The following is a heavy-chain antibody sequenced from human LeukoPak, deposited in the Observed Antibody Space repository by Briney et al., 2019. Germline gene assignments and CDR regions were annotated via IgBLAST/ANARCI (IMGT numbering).Heavy chain of an antibody. V-gene: IGHV1-2*02. Sequence: ASVKVSCKASGFTFIGFYIHWVRQAPGQGLEWMGWINPNTGGTNYAQKFQGRVTMTRDTSISTAYMELSRVISDDTAVYYCARDGDYGGEQLLGFDPWGQGTLVTVSS. CDR3: ARDGDYGGEQLLGFDP. CDR2: INPNTGGT. J-gene: IGHJ5*02. CDR1: GFTFIGFY. D-gene: IGHD4-23*01.